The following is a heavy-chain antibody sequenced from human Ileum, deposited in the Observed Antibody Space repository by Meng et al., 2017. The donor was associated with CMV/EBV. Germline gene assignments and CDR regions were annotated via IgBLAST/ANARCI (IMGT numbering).Heavy chain of an antibody. CDR1: GGTFGNYA. CDR2: IIPLFRAT. D-gene: IGHD1-14*01. Sequence: SVKVSCKASGGTFGNYAISWVRQAPGQGLEWMGGIIPLFRATKYAQKFQGRLTIITDESTNTAYMELNSLTSEDTAMYYCAGARMDGIGIYYYNMDVWGQGTTVTVSS. CDR3: AGARMDGIGIYYYNMDV. V-gene: IGHV1-69*05. J-gene: IGHJ6*03.